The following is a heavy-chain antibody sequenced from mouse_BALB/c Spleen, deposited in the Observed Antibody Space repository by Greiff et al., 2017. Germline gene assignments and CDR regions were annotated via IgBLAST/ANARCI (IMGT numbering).Heavy chain of an antibody. J-gene: IGHJ3*01. D-gene: IGHD2-10*02. Sequence: EVQVVESGAELVKPGASVKLSCTASGFNIKDTYMHWVKQRPEQGLEWIGRIDPANGNTKYDPKFQGKATITADTSSNTAYLQLSSLTSEDTAVYYCARGYGNYGGFAYWGQGTLVTVSA. CDR2: IDPANGNT. V-gene: IGHV14-3*02. CDR1: GFNIKDTY. CDR3: ARGYGNYGGFAY.